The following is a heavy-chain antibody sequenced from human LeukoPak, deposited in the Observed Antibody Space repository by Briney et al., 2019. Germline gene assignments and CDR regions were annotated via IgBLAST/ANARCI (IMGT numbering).Heavy chain of an antibody. D-gene: IGHD4-23*01. Sequence: KPRGSLRLSCAASGFTFSSYAMSWVRQAPGKGLEWVSSIRGSRTYMYYADSVEGRFTISRDNAKNSLYLQTNSLTADDTAVYYCARDGGYDYGGNLDYWGQGTLVTVSS. V-gene: IGHV3-21*01. CDR1: GFTFSSYA. CDR2: IRGSRTYM. J-gene: IGHJ4*02. CDR3: ARDGGYDYGGNLDY.